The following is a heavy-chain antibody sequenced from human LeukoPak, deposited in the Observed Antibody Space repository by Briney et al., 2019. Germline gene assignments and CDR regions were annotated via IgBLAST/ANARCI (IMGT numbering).Heavy chain of an antibody. J-gene: IGHJ4*02. CDR3: ARRAGEYSHPYDY. Sequence: GGSLRLSCTVSGFTVSSNSMSWVRQAPGKGLEWVSFIYSGGNTHYSDSVRGRFTISRDNSKNTLYLQMNSLRADDTAVYYCARRAGEYSHPYDYWGQGTLVTVSS. V-gene: IGHV3-53*01. D-gene: IGHD4-17*01. CDR2: IYSGGNT. CDR1: GFTVSSNS.